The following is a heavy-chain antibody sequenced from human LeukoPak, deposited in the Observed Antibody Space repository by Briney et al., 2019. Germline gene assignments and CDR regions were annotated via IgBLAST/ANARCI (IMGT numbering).Heavy chain of an antibody. D-gene: IGHD1-14*01. J-gene: IGHJ6*02. CDR1: GFTFKNYW. Sequence: PGGSLRLSCEASGFTFKNYWMHWVRQVPGKGLEWVSGINGDMRSTNYADSVKGRFTITRDNARSTLFLQMNSLGTEDTAVYYCAKDRGAPDFYYSYYGMDVWGQGTTVIVSS. CDR2: INGDMRST. CDR3: AKDRGAPDFYYSYYGMDV. V-gene: IGHV3-74*01.